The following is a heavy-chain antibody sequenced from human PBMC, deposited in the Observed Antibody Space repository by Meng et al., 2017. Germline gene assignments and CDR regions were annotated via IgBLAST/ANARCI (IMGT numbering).Heavy chain of an antibody. D-gene: IGHD3-22*01. CDR2: IYYSGST. CDR1: GGSISSYY. CDR3: ARGRGYYYDSSGYSNNWFDP. J-gene: IGHJ5*02. V-gene: IGHV4-59*12. Sequence: GSLRLSCTVSGGSISSYYWSWIRQPPGKGLEWIGYIYYSGSTNYNPSLKSLVTISVDTSKNQFSLKLSSVTAADTAVYYCARGRGYYYDSSGYSNNWFDPWGQGTLVTVSS.